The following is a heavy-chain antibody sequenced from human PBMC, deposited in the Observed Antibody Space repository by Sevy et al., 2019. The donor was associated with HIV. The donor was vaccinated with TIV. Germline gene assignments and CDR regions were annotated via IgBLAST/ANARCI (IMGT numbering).Heavy chain of an antibody. J-gene: IGHJ4*02. D-gene: IGHD3-3*02. CDR2: ISWNGGAI. CDR3: ARGTTWAGIEDY. V-gene: IGHV3-9*01. Sequence: GGSLRLSCAASGFAFGDYTMYWVRQAPGKGLEWVSGISWNGGAIAYADSVKGRFAISRDDAKNSLYLQISGLRVEDTALYFCARGTTWAGIEDYWGQRTLVTVSS. CDR1: GFAFGDYT.